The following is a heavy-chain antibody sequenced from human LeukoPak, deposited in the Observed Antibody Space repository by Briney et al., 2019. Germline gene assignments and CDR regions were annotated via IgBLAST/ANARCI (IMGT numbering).Heavy chain of an antibody. CDR2: ISSSSSTI. CDR3: GKGNEIDY. J-gene: IGHJ4*02. CDR1: GFTFSSYS. Sequence: GGSLRLSCAASGFTFSSYSMNWVRQAPGKGLEWVSYISSSSSTIYYADSVKGRFTISRDNSKNTLYLQMNSLRPEDTAVYYCGKGNEIDYWGQGTLVTVSS. V-gene: IGHV3-48*04. D-gene: IGHD1-1*01.